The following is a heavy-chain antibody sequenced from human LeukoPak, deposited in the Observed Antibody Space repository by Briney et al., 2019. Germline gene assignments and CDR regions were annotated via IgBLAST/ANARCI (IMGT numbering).Heavy chain of an antibody. J-gene: IGHJ6*03. V-gene: IGHV4-61*10. CDR3: ARGVGYCSSTSCYTPYYYYMDV. CDR2: IYYSGST. Sequence: SQTLSLTCTVSGGSISSGSYYWSWIRQPAGKGLEWIGYIYYSGSTNYNPSLKSRVTISVDTSKNRFSLKLSSVTAADTAVYYCARGVGYCSSTSCYTPYYYYMDVWGKGTTVTVSS. CDR1: GGSISSGSYY. D-gene: IGHD2-2*02.